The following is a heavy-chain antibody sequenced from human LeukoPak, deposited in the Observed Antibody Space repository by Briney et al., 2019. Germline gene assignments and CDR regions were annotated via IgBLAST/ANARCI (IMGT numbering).Heavy chain of an antibody. D-gene: IGHD7-27*01. CDR2: IYYSGSA. Sequence: SQTLSLTCTVSGGSISSGGYYWSWIRQHPGKGLEWIGYIYYSGSAYYNPSLKSRVTISVDTSKNQFSLKLSSVTAADTAVYYCARTTKLTAFDYWGQGTLVTVSS. CDR1: GGSISSGGYY. J-gene: IGHJ4*02. V-gene: IGHV4-31*03. CDR3: ARTTKLTAFDY.